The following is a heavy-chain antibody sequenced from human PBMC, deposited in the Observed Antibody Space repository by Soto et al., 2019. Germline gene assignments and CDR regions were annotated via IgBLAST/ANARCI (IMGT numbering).Heavy chain of an antibody. Sequence: EVQLLESGGGLVQPGGSLRLSCAASGFTFSSYAMSWVRQAPGKGLEWVSAISGSGGSTYYADSVKGRFTISRDNSKNTRYLQMNSLRAEDTAVYYCAKHSVVAATPFNRFDPWGQGTLVTVSS. CDR1: GFTFSSYA. V-gene: IGHV3-23*01. D-gene: IGHD2-15*01. J-gene: IGHJ5*02. CDR2: ISGSGGST. CDR3: AKHSVVAATPFNRFDP.